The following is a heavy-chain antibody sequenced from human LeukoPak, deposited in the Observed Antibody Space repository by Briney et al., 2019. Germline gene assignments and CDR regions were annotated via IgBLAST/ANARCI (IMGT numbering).Heavy chain of an antibody. J-gene: IGHJ5*02. D-gene: IGHD6-19*01. V-gene: IGHV4-39*01. CDR1: GGSIRSSYYY. CDR3: ARFQVWAVAASQHFDP. Sequence: SETLSLTCTVSGGSIRSSYYYWGWIRQPPGKGLEWIGSIYDSGSTYYNPSLKSRVTISVDTSKNQFSLKLSSVTAADTAVYYCARFQVWAVAASQHFDPWGQGTLVTVSS. CDR2: IYDSGST.